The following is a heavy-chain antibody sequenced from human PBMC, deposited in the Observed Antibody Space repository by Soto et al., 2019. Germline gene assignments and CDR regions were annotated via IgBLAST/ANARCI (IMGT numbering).Heavy chain of an antibody. CDR2: IIPISGTA. J-gene: IGHJ3*02. V-gene: IGHV1-69*01. CDR3: AIASYSVVVTARDWDAFDI. Sequence: QVQLVQSGAEVKKPGSSVKVSCKASGGTFSSYAITRVRQAPGHGLEWMGGIIPISGTANYAQKSQGRVTITADESTSTAYMELSSLSSEDTAVYYCAIASYSVVVTARDWDAFDICGQGRMVTFAS. CDR1: GGTFSSYA. D-gene: IGHD2-21*02.